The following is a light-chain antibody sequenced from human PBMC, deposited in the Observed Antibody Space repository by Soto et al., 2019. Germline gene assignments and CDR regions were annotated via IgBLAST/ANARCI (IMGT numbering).Light chain of an antibody. CDR3: QQYENLPT. J-gene: IGKJ5*01. Sequence: IQMTQSPSSLSASVGDRVTITFQASQNINNYLNWYQQKPGRGPKLLIYDASNLEAGVPSRFRGSGSGTDFTFTISRLQPEDIATYYCQQYENLPTFGHGRLLEIK. CDR1: QNINNY. V-gene: IGKV1-33*01. CDR2: DAS.